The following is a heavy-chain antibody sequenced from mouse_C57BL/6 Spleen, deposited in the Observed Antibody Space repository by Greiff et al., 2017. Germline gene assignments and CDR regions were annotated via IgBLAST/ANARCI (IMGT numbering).Heavy chain of an antibody. Sequence: QVQLKQPGTELVKPGASVTLSCKASGSTFTSYWMHWVKQRPGQGLEWIGNINPSNGGTNYNEKFKCKATLTVDKSSSTAYMQLSSLTSEDSAVYYCARNYYYGSSYDFDYWGQGTTLTVSS. CDR3: ARNYYYGSSYDFDY. J-gene: IGHJ2*01. CDR2: INPSNGGT. CDR1: GSTFTSYW. D-gene: IGHD1-1*01. V-gene: IGHV1-53*01.